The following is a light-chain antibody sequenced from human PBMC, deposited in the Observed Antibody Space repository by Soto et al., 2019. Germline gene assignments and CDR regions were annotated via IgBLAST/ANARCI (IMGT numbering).Light chain of an antibody. Sequence: DIQMTQSPSSVSASVGDTVTITCRASQGIKNYLNWYQQKSGKAPKLLIYDASDLETGVPSRFSGSGSGTDFTFTINSLQPEDIATYYCQQYDNLPLTFGGGTKVDIK. CDR2: DAS. J-gene: IGKJ4*01. CDR1: QGIKNY. V-gene: IGKV1-33*01. CDR3: QQYDNLPLT.